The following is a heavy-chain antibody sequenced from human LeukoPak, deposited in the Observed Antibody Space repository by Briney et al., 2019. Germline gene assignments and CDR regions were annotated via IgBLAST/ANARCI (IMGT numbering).Heavy chain of an antibody. CDR3: AKDHYYDSRGNRFDY. CDR2: ISYDGSNK. D-gene: IGHD3-22*01. V-gene: IGHV3-30*18. Sequence: GGSLRLSCAASGFTFSSYGMHWVRQAPGKGLEWVAVISYDGSNKYYADSVKGRFTISRDNSKNTLYLQMNSLRAEDTAVYYCAKDHYYDSRGNRFDYWGQGTLVTVSS. J-gene: IGHJ4*02. CDR1: GFTFSSYG.